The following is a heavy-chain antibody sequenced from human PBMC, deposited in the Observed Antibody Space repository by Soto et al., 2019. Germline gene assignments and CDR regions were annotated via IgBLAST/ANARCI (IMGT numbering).Heavy chain of an antibody. CDR3: AGSSDAGRDS. CDR2: ISSSSNYI. Sequence: EVQLVESGGGLVKPGGSLRLSCAASGFTLSSYSMNWVRQAPGKGLEWVSSISSSSNYIYYVESVKGRFTISRDNAKNSLYLQMNSLRDEDTAVYYCAGSSDAGRDSWGQGTLVTVSS. CDR1: GFTLSSYS. D-gene: IGHD1-26*01. J-gene: IGHJ4*02. V-gene: IGHV3-21*01.